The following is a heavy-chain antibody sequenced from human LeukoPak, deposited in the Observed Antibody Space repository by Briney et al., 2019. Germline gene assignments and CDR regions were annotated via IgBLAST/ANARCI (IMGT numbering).Heavy chain of an antibody. CDR2: ISGSGGST. CDR3: AKDNGDSVGYFDC. Sequence: PRGSLRLSCAPSGFTFSIYAMSWVRQAPGKGLEWVSDISGSGGSTYYAASVKGRFTISRDNSKNTVYLQVNSLRAEDTAVYYCAKDNGDSVGYFDCWGQGTLVTVPS. D-gene: IGHD4-17*01. J-gene: IGHJ4*02. V-gene: IGHV3-23*01. CDR1: GFTFSIYA.